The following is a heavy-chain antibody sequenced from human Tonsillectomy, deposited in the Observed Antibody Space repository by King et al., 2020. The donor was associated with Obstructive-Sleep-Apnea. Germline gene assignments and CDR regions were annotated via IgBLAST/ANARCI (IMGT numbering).Heavy chain of an antibody. CDR3: ARDGITTRGAFDI. D-gene: IGHD1-14*01. J-gene: IGHJ3*02. V-gene: IGHV3-74*01. CDR2: VNSDGTVT. CDR1: AFTFSNFW. Sequence: VQLVESGGGLVQPGGSLRLSCAASAFTFSNFWMHWVRQAPGKGLVWVSRVNSDGTVTTYADSVKGRFTISRDNAKNTLYLQMNSLRAEDTAVYYCARDGITTRGAFDIWGQGTMVTVSS.